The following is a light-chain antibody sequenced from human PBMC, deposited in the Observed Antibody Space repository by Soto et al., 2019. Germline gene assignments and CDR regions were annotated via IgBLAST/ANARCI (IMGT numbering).Light chain of an antibody. Sequence: DIQMTQSPSSLSASVGDRVTITCRASQSISSYVNWYQQKPGTAPKLLIYAASSLQGGVPSRFSGSESGTDSTLTINSLQSDDFATYYCQQSYRTPWTFGQGTKVEIK. V-gene: IGKV1-39*01. CDR1: QSISSY. CDR2: AAS. CDR3: QQSYRTPWT. J-gene: IGKJ1*01.